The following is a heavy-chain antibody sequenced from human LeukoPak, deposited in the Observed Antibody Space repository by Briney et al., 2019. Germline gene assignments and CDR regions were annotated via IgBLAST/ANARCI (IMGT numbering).Heavy chain of an antibody. J-gene: IGHJ6*03. CDR3: ATGLPSHYYYMDF. CDR1: GYTLTELS. CDR2: FDPEDDET. Sequence: ASVKVSCKVSGYTLTELSMHWIRQTPGKGLEWMGGFDPEDDETIYAQNFQGRITMTEDTSTDTAYMALSSLTSEDPAISSCATGLPSHYYYMDFWGKGTAVTVSS. V-gene: IGHV1-24*01.